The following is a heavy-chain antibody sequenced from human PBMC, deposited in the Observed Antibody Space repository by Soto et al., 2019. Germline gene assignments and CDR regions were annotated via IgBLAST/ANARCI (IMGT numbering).Heavy chain of an antibody. D-gene: IGHD3-22*01. Sequence: QVQLQQWGAGLLKPSETLSLTCAVYGGSFRGYYWTWIRQPPGKGLEWIGEINHSGRTNYNLSLKSRVTISVDWSKNQFSLRLNSVTAADTAVYYCARSGDTSGYSDYWGPGSLVTVSS. CDR1: GGSFRGYY. J-gene: IGHJ4*02. CDR3: ARSGDTSGYSDY. CDR2: INHSGRT. V-gene: IGHV4-34*01.